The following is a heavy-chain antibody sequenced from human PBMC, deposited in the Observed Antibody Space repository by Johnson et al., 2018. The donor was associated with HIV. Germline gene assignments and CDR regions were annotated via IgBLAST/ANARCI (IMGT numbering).Heavy chain of an antibody. V-gene: IGHV3-52*01. CDR1: GFTFSSSW. CDR3: AKDDRELDAFDI. D-gene: IGHD1-26*01. Sequence: VLLVESGGGVVQPGRSLRLSCAASGFTFSSSWMHWVCQAPEKGLEWVADIKCDGSEKYYVDSVKGRLTISRDNAKNSLYLQVNSLRAEDTAVYYCAKDDRELDAFDIWGQGTMVTVSS. CDR2: IKCDGSEK. J-gene: IGHJ3*02.